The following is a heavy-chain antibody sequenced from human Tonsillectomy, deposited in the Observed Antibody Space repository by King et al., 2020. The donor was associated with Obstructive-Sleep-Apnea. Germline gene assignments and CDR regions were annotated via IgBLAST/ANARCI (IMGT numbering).Heavy chain of an antibody. V-gene: IGHV2-26*01. CDR2: IFSNDVK. CDR1: GFSLSNGKMG. Sequence: TLKESGPVLVKPTETLTLTCTVSGFSLSNGKMGVTWIRQPPGKALEWLAHIFSNDVKSYSTSLKSRLTISKDTSKSQVVLTMTNMDPVDTATYYCARIDSSGNYYYYYGMDVWGQGTTVTVSS. D-gene: IGHD6-19*01. J-gene: IGHJ6*02. CDR3: ARIDSSGNYYYYYGMDV.